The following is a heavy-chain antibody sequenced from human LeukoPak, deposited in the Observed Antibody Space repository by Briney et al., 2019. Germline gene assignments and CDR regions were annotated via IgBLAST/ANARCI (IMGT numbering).Heavy chain of an antibody. V-gene: IGHV4-39*07. J-gene: IGHJ5*02. D-gene: IGHD3-22*01. CDR3: ARAGTPITMIVVESNWFDP. CDR1: GGSISSSSYY. Sequence: PSETLSLTCTVSGGSISSSSYYWGWIRQPPGKGLEWIGSIYYSGSTYYNPSLKSRVTISVDTSKNQFSLKLSSVTAADTAVYYCARAGTPITMIVVESNWFDPWGQGTPVTVSS. CDR2: IYYSGST.